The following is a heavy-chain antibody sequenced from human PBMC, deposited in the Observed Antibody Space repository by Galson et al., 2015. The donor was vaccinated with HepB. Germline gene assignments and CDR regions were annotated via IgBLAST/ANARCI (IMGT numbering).Heavy chain of an antibody. V-gene: IGHV1-69*04. CDR2: IIPILGIA. CDR1: GGTFSSYA. D-gene: IGHD5-12*01. Sequence: SVKVSCKASGGTFSSYAISWVRQAPGQGLEWMGRIIPILGIANYAQKFQGRVTITADKSTSTAYMELSSLRSEDTAVYYCARVVRDSGYDSVIDYWGQGTLVTVSS. J-gene: IGHJ4*02. CDR3: ARVVRDSGYDSVIDY.